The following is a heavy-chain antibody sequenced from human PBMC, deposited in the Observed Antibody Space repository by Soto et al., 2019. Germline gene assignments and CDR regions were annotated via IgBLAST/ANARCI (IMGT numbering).Heavy chain of an antibody. V-gene: IGHV1-2*04. J-gene: IGHJ4*02. CDR3: ARGTAVAGTRPLEFDY. Sequence: ASVKVSCKASGYTFTGYYMHWVRQAPGQGLEWMGWINPNSGGTNYAQKFQGWVTMTRDTSISTAYMELSRLRSDDTAVYYCARGTAVAGTRPLEFDYWGQGTLVTVSS. CDR2: INPNSGGT. D-gene: IGHD6-19*01. CDR1: GYTFTGYY.